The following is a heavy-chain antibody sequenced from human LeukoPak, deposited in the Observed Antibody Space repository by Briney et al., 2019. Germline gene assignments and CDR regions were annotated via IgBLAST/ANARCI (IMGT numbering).Heavy chain of an antibody. V-gene: IGHV3-7*01. CDR1: GFTFSSYC. Sequence: GGSLRLSCAASGFTFSSYCMSWVRQAPGKGLEWVANIKQDGSEKHYVDSVKGRFTISRDNSKNTLYLQMNSLRAEDTAVYYCARAVTPNDYYYGMDVWGQGTTVTVSS. D-gene: IGHD2-21*02. J-gene: IGHJ6*02. CDR3: ARAVTPNDYYYGMDV. CDR2: IKQDGSEK.